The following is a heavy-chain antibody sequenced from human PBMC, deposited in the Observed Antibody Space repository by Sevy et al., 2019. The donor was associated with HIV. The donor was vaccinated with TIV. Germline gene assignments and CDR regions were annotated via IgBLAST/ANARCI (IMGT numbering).Heavy chain of an antibody. CDR1: GFTFSSYS. Sequence: GGSLRLSCAASGFTFSSYSMNWVRQAPGKGLEWVSYISSSSSTIYYADSVKGRFTISRDNAKNSLYLQMNSLRDEDTAVYYCASLDYYDSSGPVGFRHWGQGTLVTVSS. J-gene: IGHJ1*01. V-gene: IGHV3-48*02. CDR3: ASLDYYDSSGPVGFRH. D-gene: IGHD3-22*01. CDR2: ISSSSSTI.